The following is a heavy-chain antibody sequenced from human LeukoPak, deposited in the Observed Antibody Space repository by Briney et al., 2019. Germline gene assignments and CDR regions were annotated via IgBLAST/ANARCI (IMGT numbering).Heavy chain of an antibody. CDR1: DFSFITYA. V-gene: IGHV3-43D*03. CDR3: AKDIGYGPPTSYYFDY. Sequence: GGSLRLSCAASDFSFITYAMHWVRQAPGKGLEWVSLISWDGGSTYYADSVKGRFTISRDNSKNSLYLQMNSLRAEDTALYYCAKDIGYGPPTSYYFDYWGQGTLVTVSS. J-gene: IGHJ4*02. D-gene: IGHD5-12*01. CDR2: ISWDGGST.